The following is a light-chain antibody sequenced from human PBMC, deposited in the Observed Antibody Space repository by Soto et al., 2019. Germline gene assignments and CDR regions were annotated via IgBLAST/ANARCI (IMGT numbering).Light chain of an antibody. CDR1: SSDVGGYNY. V-gene: IGLV2-14*01. CDR3: SSYTSSSHLDVV. CDR2: DVS. Sequence: QSALTQPASVSGSPGQSITISCTGTSSDVGGYNYVSWYQQHPGKAPKLMIYDVSNRPSGVSNRFSGSKSGNTASLTISGLQAEDEADYYCSSYTSSSHLDVVFGGGTQLTVL. J-gene: IGLJ2*01.